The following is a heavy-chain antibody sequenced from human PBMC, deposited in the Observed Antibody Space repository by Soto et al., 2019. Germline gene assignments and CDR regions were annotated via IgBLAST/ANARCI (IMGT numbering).Heavy chain of an antibody. CDR1: GFTFSDHH. CDR2: TRNKANSYTT. V-gene: IGHV3-72*01. CDR3: SRDLGS. Sequence: PGGSLRLSCAASGFTFSDHHMDWVRQAPGKGLEWVGRTRNKANSYTTEYAASVKGRFTISRDDSKNSLYLQMNSLKTEDTAVYYCSRDLGSWGQGPLVTVSS. J-gene: IGHJ5*02.